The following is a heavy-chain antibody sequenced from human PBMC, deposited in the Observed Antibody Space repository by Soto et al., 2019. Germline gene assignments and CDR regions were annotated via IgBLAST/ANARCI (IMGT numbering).Heavy chain of an antibody. CDR2: INHSGST. CDR1: GGSFSGYY. D-gene: IGHD3-16*02. V-gene: IGHV4-34*01. CDR3: ARVLVTFGGVIGHADY. J-gene: IGHJ4*02. Sequence: SETLSLTCAVYGGSFSGYYWSWIRQPPGKGLEWIGEINHSGSTNYNPSLKSRVTISVDTSKNQFSLKLSSVTAADTAVFYCARVLVTFGGVIGHADYWGQGTLVTVSS.